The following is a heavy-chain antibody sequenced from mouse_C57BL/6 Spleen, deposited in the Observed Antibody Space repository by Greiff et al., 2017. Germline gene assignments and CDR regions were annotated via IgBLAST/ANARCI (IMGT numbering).Heavy chain of an antibody. CDR2: IYPGDGDT. J-gene: IGHJ4*01. V-gene: IGHV1-82*01. CDR1: GYAFSSSW. CDR3: AKVYYSAMDY. D-gene: IGHD2-12*01. Sequence: QVQLQQSGPELVKPGASVKISCKASGYAFSSSWMNRVKQRPGKGLEWIGRIYPGDGDTNYNGKFKGKATLTADKSSSTAYMQRSSLTSEDSAVYFCAKVYYSAMDYWGQGTSVTVSS.